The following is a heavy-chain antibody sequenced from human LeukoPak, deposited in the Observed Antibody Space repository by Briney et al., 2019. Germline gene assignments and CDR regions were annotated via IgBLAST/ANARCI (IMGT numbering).Heavy chain of an antibody. Sequence: GGSLRLSCAASGFTFSDYYMSWIRQAPGKGLEWVSYISSSGSTIYYADSVKGRFTISRDNAKNSLYLQMNSLRAEDTAVYSCPKGAQWLDVGYYGMDVWGQGTTVTVSS. CDR2: ISSSGSTI. V-gene: IGHV3-11*01. J-gene: IGHJ6*02. CDR1: GFTFSDYY. D-gene: IGHD6-19*01. CDR3: PKGAQWLDVGYYGMDV.